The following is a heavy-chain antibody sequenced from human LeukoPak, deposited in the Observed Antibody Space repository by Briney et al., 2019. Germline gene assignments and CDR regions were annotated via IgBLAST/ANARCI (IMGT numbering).Heavy chain of an antibody. D-gene: IGHD4-11*01. Sequence: GASVTVSCKASGGTFITYALSWVRQAPGQGLEWVGWISAYNGNTNYAQKLQGRVTITTDTSTSTAYMELRSLRSDDTAVYYCARNSNYSKRYYYYYMDVWGKGTTVTVSS. CDR3: ARNSNYSKRYYYYYMDV. J-gene: IGHJ6*03. V-gene: IGHV1-18*01. CDR1: GGTFITYA. CDR2: ISAYNGNT.